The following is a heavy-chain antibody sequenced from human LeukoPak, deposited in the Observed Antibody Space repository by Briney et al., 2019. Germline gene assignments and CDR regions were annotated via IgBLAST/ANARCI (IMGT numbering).Heavy chain of an antibody. D-gene: IGHD2-2*01. CDR3: ASLYCSSTSCYEAWFDP. J-gene: IGHJ5*02. V-gene: IGHV4-34*01. Sequence: PSETLSLTCAVYGGSFSGYYWGWIRQPPGKGLEWIGSIYYSGSTYYNPSLKSRVTISVDTSKNQFSLKLSSVTAADTAVYYCASLYCSSTSCYEAWFDPWGQGTLVTVSS. CDR1: GGSFSGYY. CDR2: IYYSGST.